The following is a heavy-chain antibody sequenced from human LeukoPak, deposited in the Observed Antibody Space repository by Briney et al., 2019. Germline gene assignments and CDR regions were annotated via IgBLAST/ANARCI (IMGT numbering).Heavy chain of an antibody. Sequence: SETLSLTCTVSGYSISSGYYWGWIRQPPGKGLEWIGSIYHSGSTYYNPSLKSRVTISVDTSKNQFSLKLSSVTAADTAVYYCARELTRYWGQGTLVTVSS. CDR1: GYSISSGYY. CDR2: IYHSGST. V-gene: IGHV4-38-2*02. CDR3: ARELTRY. J-gene: IGHJ4*02.